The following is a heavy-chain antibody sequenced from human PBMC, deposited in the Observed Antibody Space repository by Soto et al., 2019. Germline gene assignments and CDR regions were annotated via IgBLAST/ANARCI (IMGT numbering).Heavy chain of an antibody. J-gene: IGHJ4*02. CDR2: IESKTDGGTT. CDR3: TTGMDGWNDRGPPA. Sequence: PGGSLRLSCAASGFTFTNAWMHWVRQAPGKGLEWVGRIESKTDGGTTDYAAPVKGRFTISRDDSKNTLYLQMNSLKTEDTAVYYCTTGMDGWNDRGPPAWGQGTLVTVSS. V-gene: IGHV3-15*07. CDR1: GFTFTNAW. D-gene: IGHD1-1*01.